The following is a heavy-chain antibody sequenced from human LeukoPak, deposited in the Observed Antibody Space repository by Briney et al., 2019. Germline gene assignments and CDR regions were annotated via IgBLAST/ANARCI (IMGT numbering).Heavy chain of an antibody. D-gene: IGHD1-26*01. Sequence: PGGSLRLSCAVSGFTFSSCAMSWGRQAPGKGGGWGSSISGSAAPTYYADSVKRRFTISRDNSNNPVYLQMHSLRAEDTAVYYCAKDQSRVGASDPFASWGQGMQVGVSS. CDR1: GFTFSSCA. V-gene: IGHV3-23*01. CDR2: ISGSAAPT. CDR3: AKDQSRVGASDPFAS. J-gene: IGHJ4*02.